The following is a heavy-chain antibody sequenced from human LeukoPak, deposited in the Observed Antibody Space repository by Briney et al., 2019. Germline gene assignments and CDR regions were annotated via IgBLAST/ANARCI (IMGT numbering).Heavy chain of an antibody. J-gene: IGHJ6*02. CDR1: GFTFSSYS. CDR2: ISSSSSYI. D-gene: IGHD2-15*01. CDR3: ARGLCGGSCYYYYYGMDV. V-gene: IGHV3-21*01. Sequence: PGGSLRLSCAASGFTFSSYSMNWVRQAPGKGLEWVSSISSSSSYIYYADSVEGRFTISRDNAKNSLYLQMNSLRAEDTAVYYCARGLCGGSCYYYYYGMDVWGQGTTVTVSS.